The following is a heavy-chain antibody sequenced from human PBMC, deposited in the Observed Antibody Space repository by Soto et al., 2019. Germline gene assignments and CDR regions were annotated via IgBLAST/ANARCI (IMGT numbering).Heavy chain of an antibody. CDR1: GYSFTSYW. V-gene: IGHV5-51*01. D-gene: IGHD3-22*01. CDR2: IYPGDSDT. J-gene: IGHJ4*02. Sequence: GESLKISWKGSGYSFTSYWIGWVRQMPGKGLEWMGIIYPGDSDTRYSPSFQGQVTISADKSISTAYPQWSSLKASDTAMYYCARHNPNYYDSSGSVDYWGQGTLVTVSS. CDR3: ARHNPNYYDSSGSVDY.